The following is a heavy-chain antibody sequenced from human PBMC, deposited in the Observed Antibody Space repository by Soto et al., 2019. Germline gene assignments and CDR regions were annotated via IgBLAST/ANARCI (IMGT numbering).Heavy chain of an antibody. V-gene: IGHV1-69*12. D-gene: IGHD2-15*01. CDR2: IIPIFGTA. CDR1: GGTFSSYA. J-gene: IGHJ3*02. CDR3: ARRTGVVVVAATSYAFDI. Sequence: QVQLVQSGAEVKKPGSSVKVSCKASGGTFSSYATSWVRQAPGQGLEWMGGIIPIFGTANYAQKFQGRVTITADESTSTAYMELSSLRSEDTAVYYCARRTGVVVVAATSYAFDIWGQGTMVTVSS.